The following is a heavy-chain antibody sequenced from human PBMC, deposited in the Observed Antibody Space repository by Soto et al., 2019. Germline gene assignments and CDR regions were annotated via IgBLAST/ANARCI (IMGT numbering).Heavy chain of an antibody. CDR3: AKNQGVELVPLATVDWFDP. V-gene: IGHV3-23*01. CDR2: ISGSGFKK. CDR1: GGSVSSQY. J-gene: IGHJ5*02. D-gene: IGHD1-26*01. Sequence: PSETLSLTCTVSGGSVSSQYWSWVRQAPGKGLEWISSISGSGFKKYYADSVEGRFTISRDNSKSTVYLELNNLSAEDTAVYHCAKNQGVELVPLATVDWFDPWGQGSVVTVSS.